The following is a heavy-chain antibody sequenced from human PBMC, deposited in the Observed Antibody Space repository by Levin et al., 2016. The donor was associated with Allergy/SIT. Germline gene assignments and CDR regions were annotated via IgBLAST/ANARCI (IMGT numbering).Heavy chain of an antibody. CDR2: IKQDGREK. CDR1: GFTFSSYW. CDR3: ARDPRIQLWLPDWYFDL. D-gene: IGHD5-18*01. J-gene: IGHJ2*01. V-gene: IGHV3-7*03. Sequence: GESLKISCAASGFTFSSYWMSWVRQAPGKGLEWVANIKQDGREKYYVDSVKGRFTISRDNAKNSLYLQMNSLRAEDTAVYYCARDPRIQLWLPDWYFDLWGRGTLVTVSS.